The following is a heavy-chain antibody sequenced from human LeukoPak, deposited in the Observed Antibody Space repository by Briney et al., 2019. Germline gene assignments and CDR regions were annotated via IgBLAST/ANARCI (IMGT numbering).Heavy chain of an antibody. J-gene: IGHJ3*01. CDR3: ATALRLEALDL. CDR1: GYTLTELS. Sequence: ASVTVSCKVSGYTLTELSTHWVRQAPGKGLEWMGGFDPEDGERIYAQKFQDRVTMTEDTSTDTAYMELRSLRSEDTAMYYCATALRLEALDLWGHGTMVTVSS. V-gene: IGHV1-24*01. CDR2: FDPEDGER. D-gene: IGHD3-16*01.